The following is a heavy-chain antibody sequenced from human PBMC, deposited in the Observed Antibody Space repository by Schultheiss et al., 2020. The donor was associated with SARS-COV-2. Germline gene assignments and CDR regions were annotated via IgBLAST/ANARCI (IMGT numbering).Heavy chain of an antibody. Sequence: SETLSLTCAVSGGSISSSNWWSWVRQPPGKGLEWIGEIYHSGSTYYNPSLKSRVTISVDTSKNQFSLKLSSVTAADTAVYYCATGWIQLWLLSYWGQGTLVTVSS. D-gene: IGHD5-18*01. CDR3: ATGWIQLWLLSY. V-gene: IGHV4-4*02. CDR1: GGSISSSNW. CDR2: IYHSGST. J-gene: IGHJ4*02.